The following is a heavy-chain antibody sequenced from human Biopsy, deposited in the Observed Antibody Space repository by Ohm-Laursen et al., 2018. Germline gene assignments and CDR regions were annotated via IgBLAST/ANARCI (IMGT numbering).Heavy chain of an antibody. CDR3: ARVGAGAPGIDYFDY. V-gene: IGHV4-59*01. CDR1: GGSIGSFF. CDR2: IYYSGST. D-gene: IGHD1-26*01. Sequence: GTLSLTCTVSGGSIGSFFWSWIRQPPGQGLEWIGYIYYSGSTNYNPSLRSRVTISVDRSKNQFSLELSSVTAADTAVYYCARVGAGAPGIDYFDYWGQGALVTVSS. J-gene: IGHJ4*02.